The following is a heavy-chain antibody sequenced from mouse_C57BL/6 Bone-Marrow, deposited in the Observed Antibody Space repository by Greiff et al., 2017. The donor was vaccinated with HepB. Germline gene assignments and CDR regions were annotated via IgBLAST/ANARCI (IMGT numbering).Heavy chain of an antibody. V-gene: IGHV14-4*01. Sequence: VQLKQSGAELVRPGASVKLSCTASGFNIKDDYMHWVKQRPEQGLEWIGWIDPENGDTEYASKFQGKATITADTSSNTAYLQLSSLTSEDTAVYYCTTWGTTVKGDWGQGTTLTVSS. CDR1: GFNIKDDY. CDR3: TTWGTTVKGD. J-gene: IGHJ2*01. CDR2: IDPENGDT. D-gene: IGHD1-1*01.